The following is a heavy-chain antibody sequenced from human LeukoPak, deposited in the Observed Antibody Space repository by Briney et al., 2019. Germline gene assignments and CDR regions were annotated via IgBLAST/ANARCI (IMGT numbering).Heavy chain of an antibody. V-gene: IGHV1-18*01. CDR1: GYTFTSYG. J-gene: IGHJ4*02. D-gene: IGHD3-10*01. CDR2: ISAYNGNT. Sequence: ASVKVSCKASGYTFTSYGISWVRQAPGQGLEWMGWISAYNGNTNYAQKLQGGVTMTTDTSTSTAYMALRSMRNDDPTVYYCARDGNRILWIGEPYYFDYWGQGTLVTVSS. CDR3: ARDGNRILWIGEPYYFDY.